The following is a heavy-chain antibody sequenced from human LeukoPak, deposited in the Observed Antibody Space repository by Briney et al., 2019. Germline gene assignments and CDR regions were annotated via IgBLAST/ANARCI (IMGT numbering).Heavy chain of an antibody. CDR1: GYTFTGYY. CDR3: ARDWAGYCSGGSCYVYDAFDI. D-gene: IGHD2-15*01. CDR2: INPNSGGT. Sequence: ASVKVSCNASGYTFTGYYMHWVRQAPGQGPKWMGWINPNSGGTNYAQKFQGRVTMTRDTSISTAYMELSRLRSDDTAVYYCARDWAGYCSGGSCYVYDAFDIWGQGTMVTVSS. V-gene: IGHV1-2*02. J-gene: IGHJ3*02.